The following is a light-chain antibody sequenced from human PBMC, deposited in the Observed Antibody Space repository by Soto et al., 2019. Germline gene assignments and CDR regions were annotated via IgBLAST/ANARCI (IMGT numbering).Light chain of an antibody. CDR3: HQYGGSPIT. Sequence: EIVLTQSPGTLSLSPGERATLSCRASQSVSSNFLAWFQQQPGQAPRLLVYAASSRVTGIPDMFSGSGSGTDFTLTISRLEPEDFAVYYCHQYGGSPITFGQGTRLEIK. CDR2: AAS. J-gene: IGKJ5*01. CDR1: QSVSSNF. V-gene: IGKV3-20*01.